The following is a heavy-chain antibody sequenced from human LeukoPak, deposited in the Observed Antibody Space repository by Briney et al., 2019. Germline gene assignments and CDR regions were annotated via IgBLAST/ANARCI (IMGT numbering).Heavy chain of an antibody. D-gene: IGHD2-21*01. Sequence: SVKVSCKASGGTFSSYAISRVRQAPGQGLEWMGGIIPIFGTANYAQKFQGRVTITADESTSTAYMELSSLRSEDTAVYYCARDGELGYYYDMDVWGQGTTVTVSS. CDR2: IIPIFGTA. CDR3: ARDGELGYYYDMDV. CDR1: GGTFSSYA. J-gene: IGHJ6*02. V-gene: IGHV1-69*13.